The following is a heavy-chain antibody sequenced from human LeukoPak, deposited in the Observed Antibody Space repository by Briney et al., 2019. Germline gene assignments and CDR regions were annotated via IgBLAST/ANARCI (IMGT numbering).Heavy chain of an antibody. D-gene: IGHD3-22*01. CDR2: ITSSSSYI. Sequence: AGGSLRLSCAASGFTFSSYSMNWVRQAPGKGLQWVSSITSSSSYIYYADSVKGRFTISRDNAKNSLYLQMNSLRAEDTAVYYCARHVVAVGFDYWGQGTLVTVSS. CDR3: ARHVVAVGFDY. V-gene: IGHV3-21*01. CDR1: GFTFSSYS. J-gene: IGHJ4*02.